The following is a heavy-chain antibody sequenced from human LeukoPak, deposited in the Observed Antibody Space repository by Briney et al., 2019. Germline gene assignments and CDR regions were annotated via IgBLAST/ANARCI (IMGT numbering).Heavy chain of an antibody. CDR3: AKENNYYDSSASFDI. CDR1: GFTLSSYE. CDR2: IDYDGGSG. V-gene: IGHV3-23*01. Sequence: GGSLRLSCTVSGFTLSSYEMSWIRQAPGKGLEWVSSIDYDGGSGHYADSVKGRFTISRDNSNNTLFLHLNSLRGEDTAVYYCAKENNYYDSSASFDIWGQGTMVTVSS. D-gene: IGHD3-22*01. J-gene: IGHJ3*02.